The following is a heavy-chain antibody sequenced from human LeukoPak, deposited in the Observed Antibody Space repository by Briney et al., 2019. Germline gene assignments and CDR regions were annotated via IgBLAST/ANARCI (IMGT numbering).Heavy chain of an antibody. J-gene: IGHJ4*02. CDR3: ARGGDSTGYNY. D-gene: IGHD3-22*01. V-gene: IGHV4-34*01. CDR1: GGSFSGYN. Sequence: PSETLSLTCAVYGGSFSGYNWAWIRQPPGKGLEWIGEINHIGSTSYNPSLKSRVTISVETSKNHFSLRLSSVTAADTAVYYCARGGDSTGYNYWGQGTLVIVSS. CDR2: INHIGST.